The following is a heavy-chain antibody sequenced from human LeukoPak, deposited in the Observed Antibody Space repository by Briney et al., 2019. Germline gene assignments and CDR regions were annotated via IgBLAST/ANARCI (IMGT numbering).Heavy chain of an antibody. CDR3: ARDHNYAIDY. J-gene: IGHJ4*02. Sequence: GGSLRLSCAASGFTFSSYTMNWVRQAPGKGLEWASYIGASGGTVYYADSVKGRFTISRDNAENSLYLQMNSLRVDDTAVYYCARDHNYAIDYWGQGTLVTVSS. D-gene: IGHD1-1*01. CDR1: GFTFSSYT. CDR2: IGASGGTV. V-gene: IGHV3-48*01.